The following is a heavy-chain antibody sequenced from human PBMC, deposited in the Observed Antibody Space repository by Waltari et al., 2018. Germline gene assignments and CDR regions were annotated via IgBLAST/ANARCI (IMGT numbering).Heavy chain of an antibody. Sequence: TLSLTCTVSGGPMRNNYWSWIRQLPGKGLEWIGYMFYGGNSGYNPSLKNRVTMSIDASNNHFVLNLTSVTAADTAIYYCARDDTFDLWGQGTMVTVSS. CDR3: ARDDTFDL. CDR2: MFYGGNS. V-gene: IGHV4-59*01. CDR1: GGPMRNNY. J-gene: IGHJ3*01.